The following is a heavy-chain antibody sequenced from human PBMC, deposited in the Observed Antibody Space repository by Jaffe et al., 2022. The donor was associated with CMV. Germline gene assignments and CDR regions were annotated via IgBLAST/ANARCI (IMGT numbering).Heavy chain of an antibody. CDR3: ARGSSTSPGLYYYYMDV. J-gene: IGHJ6*03. CDR1: GYTFTGYY. V-gene: IGHV1-2*04. D-gene: IGHD2-2*01. Sequence: QVQLVQSGAEVKKPGASVKVSCKASGYTFTGYYMHWVRQAPGQGLEWMGWINPNSGGTNYAQKFQGWVTMTRDTSISTAYMELSRLRSDDTAVYYCARGSSTSPGLYYYYMDVWGKGTTVTVSS. CDR2: INPNSGGT.